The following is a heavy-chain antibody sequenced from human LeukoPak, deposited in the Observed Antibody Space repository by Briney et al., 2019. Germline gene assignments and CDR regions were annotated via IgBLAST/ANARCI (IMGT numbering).Heavy chain of an antibody. CDR3: ARDQGNDFDY. CDR2: INPSSGGT. CDR1: GYTFTGYY. J-gene: IGHJ4*02. Sequence: GASVKVSCEASGYTFTGYYMHWVRQAPGQGLEWMGWINPSSGGTNYAQNFQGRVTLTRDTSISTAYMELSSLRSDDTAVYYCARDQGNDFDYWGQGTLVTVSS. D-gene: IGHD4-23*01. V-gene: IGHV1-2*02.